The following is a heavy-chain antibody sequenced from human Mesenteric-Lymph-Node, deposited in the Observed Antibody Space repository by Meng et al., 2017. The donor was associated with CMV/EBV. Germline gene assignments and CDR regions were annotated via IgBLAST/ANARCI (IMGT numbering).Heavy chain of an antibody. CDR3: TRDAFYYFDY. CDR1: GFSFSTYA. Sequence: GESLKISCVGSGFSFSTYALHWVRQAPGKGLEWVGFIGGKAYGGTTEYAASVKGRFTISRDDSKSIAYLQMISLKTEDTAVYYCTRDAFYYFDYWGQGTLVTVSS. CDR2: IGGKAYGGTT. J-gene: IGHJ4*02. D-gene: IGHD3-16*01. V-gene: IGHV3-49*04.